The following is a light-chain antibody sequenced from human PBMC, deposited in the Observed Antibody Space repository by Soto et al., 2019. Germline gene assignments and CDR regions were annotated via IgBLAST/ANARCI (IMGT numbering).Light chain of an antibody. Sequence: QSALTQPASVSGSPGQSITIACTGTSSDVGGYNYVSWYQQHPGKAPKLMIYDRPSGVSNRFSGSKSGSTASLTISGLQAEDEADYYCSSYTSSSLYVFGTGTKVTVL. J-gene: IGLJ1*01. CDR3: SSYTSSSLYV. CDR1: SSDVGGYNY. V-gene: IGLV2-14*01.